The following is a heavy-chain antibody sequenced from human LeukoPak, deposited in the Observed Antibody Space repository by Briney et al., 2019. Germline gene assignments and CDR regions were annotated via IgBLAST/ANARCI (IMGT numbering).Heavy chain of an antibody. CDR2: ISDDGRIT. V-gene: IGHV3-74*01. J-gene: IGHJ4*02. Sequence: GGSLRLSCTASGFTFSRYWMHWVRQAPGKGLVWVARISDDGRITTYPDSVKGRFTISRDNAKNILYLQMNSLRAEDTAVYYCARVLVSYSLGVDLWGQGALVSVSA. D-gene: IGHD5/OR15-5a*01. CDR3: ARVLVSYSLGVDL. CDR1: GFTFSRYW.